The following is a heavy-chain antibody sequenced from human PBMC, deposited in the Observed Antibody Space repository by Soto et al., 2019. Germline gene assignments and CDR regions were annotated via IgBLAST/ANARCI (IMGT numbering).Heavy chain of an antibody. CDR3: TRGPVRHDYYYGMDV. Sequence: PGGSLRLSCTASGFTFGDYAMSWFRQALGKGLEWVGFIRSKAYGGTTEYAASVKGRFTISRDDSKSIAYLQMNSLKTEDTAVYYCTRGPVRHDYYYGMDVWGQGTTVTVSS. V-gene: IGHV3-49*03. CDR2: IRSKAYGGTT. D-gene: IGHD3-10*01. CDR1: GFTFGDYA. J-gene: IGHJ6*02.